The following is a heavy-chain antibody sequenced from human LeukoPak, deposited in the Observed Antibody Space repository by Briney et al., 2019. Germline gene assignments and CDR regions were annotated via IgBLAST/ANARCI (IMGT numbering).Heavy chain of an antibody. D-gene: IGHD2-15*01. J-gene: IGHJ5*02. CDR2: IYYSGST. V-gene: IGHV4-61*01. Sequence: SETLSFTCTVSGGSVSSGSYYWSWIRQPPGKGLEWIGYIYYSGSTNYNPSLKSRVTISVDTSKNQFSLKLSSVTAADTAVYYCARVARVNCSGGSCYLFNWFDPWGQGTLVTVSS. CDR1: GGSVSSGSYY. CDR3: ARVARVNCSGGSCYLFNWFDP.